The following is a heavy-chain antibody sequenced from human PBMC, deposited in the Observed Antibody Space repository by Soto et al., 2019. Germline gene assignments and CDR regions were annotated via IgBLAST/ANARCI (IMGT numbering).Heavy chain of an antibody. CDR2: MNPNSGNT. D-gene: IGHD6-13*01. Sequence: ASVKVSCKASGYTFTSYDINWVRQATGQGLEWMGWMNPNSGNTGYAQKFQGRVTMTRNTSISTAYMELSSLRSEDTAVYYCERGPYSSSWYNWFDPWGQGTLVTVSS. CDR3: ERGPYSSSWYNWFDP. J-gene: IGHJ5*02. CDR1: GYTFTSYD. V-gene: IGHV1-8*01.